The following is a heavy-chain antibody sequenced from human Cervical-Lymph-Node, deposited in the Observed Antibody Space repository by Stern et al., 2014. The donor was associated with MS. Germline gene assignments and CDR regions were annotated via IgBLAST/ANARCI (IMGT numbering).Heavy chain of an antibody. J-gene: IGHJ6*02. CDR1: GFTFSYYG. CDR3: ARDSRDYLNYYGLDV. CDR2: LWYEENKT. D-gene: IGHD4-17*01. Sequence: VHLVESGGGVAQPGRSLRLACATSGFTFSYYGMALGRQAPAKGAEWVALLWYEENKTYYTDSVKGRFTISRDTSKNTLYLQMDNLRAEDTAVYYCARDSRDYLNYYGLDVWGQGTTVTVS. V-gene: IGHV3-33*01.